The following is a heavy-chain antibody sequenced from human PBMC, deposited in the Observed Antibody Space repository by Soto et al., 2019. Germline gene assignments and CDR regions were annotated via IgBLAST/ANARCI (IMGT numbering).Heavy chain of an antibody. Sequence: QVQLQESGPGLVKPSETLSLTCTVSGVSVSSGSFYWSWIRQPPGRGLEWIGYIYYTGNTYYNPSLKSRVTISLDTSNNQFSLKLSSVTAADTAVYXXXXXXXXXXXGMDVWGQGTTVTVSS. J-gene: IGHJ6*02. CDR3: XXXXXXXXXGMDV. V-gene: IGHV4-61*01. CDR2: IYYTGNT. CDR1: GVSVSSGSFY.